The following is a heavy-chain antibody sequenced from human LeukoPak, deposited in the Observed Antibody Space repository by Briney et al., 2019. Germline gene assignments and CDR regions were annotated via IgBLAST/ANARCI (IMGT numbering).Heavy chain of an antibody. CDR3: ARYGSTSSWYYFDY. CDR1: GFTVSSNY. V-gene: IGHV3-66*01. J-gene: IGHJ4*02. CDR2: IYSDGSP. Sequence: GGSLRLSCAASGFTVSSNYMSWVRQAPGKGLEWVSVIYSDGSPYYADSVKGRFTISRDNSKNTLFLQMNSLRAEDTAVYYCARYGSTSSWYYFDYWGQGTLVTVSS. D-gene: IGHD6-13*01.